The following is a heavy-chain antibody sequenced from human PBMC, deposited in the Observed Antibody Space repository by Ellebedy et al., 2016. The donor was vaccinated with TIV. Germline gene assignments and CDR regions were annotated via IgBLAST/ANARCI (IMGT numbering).Heavy chain of an antibody. V-gene: IGHV3-74*01. CDR3: ARSRQEGATPPGDY. CDR1: GFSFSSYS. CDR2: INSDGSS. D-gene: IGHD1-26*01. Sequence: GESLKISCEASGFSFSSYSMNWVRQAPGKGLVWVSRINSDGSSIYADSVKGRFTISRDNAKNTLYLQMDSLRAEDTAVYYCARSRQEGATPPGDYWGQGALVTVSS. J-gene: IGHJ4*02.